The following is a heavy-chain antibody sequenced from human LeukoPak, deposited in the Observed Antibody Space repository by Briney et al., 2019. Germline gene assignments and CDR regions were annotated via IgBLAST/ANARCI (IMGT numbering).Heavy chain of an antibody. J-gene: IGHJ6*03. CDR3: ARGRLRELFYMDV. D-gene: IGHD3-10*01. CDR1: GYTFTGNN. CDR2: INPNRGGT. V-gene: IGHV1-2*02. Sequence: ASVKVSCKASGYTFTGNNIYWVRQAPGQGLEWMGWINPNRGGTIYAQKFQGRVTMTRDTSISTAYMELSRLRSDDTAVYYGARGRLRELFYMDVWGKGTTVTVSS.